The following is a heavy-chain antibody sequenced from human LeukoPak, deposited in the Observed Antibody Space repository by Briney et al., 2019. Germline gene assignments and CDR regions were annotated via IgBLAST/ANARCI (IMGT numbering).Heavy chain of an antibody. CDR2: IYPGDSDT. Sequence: GESLKISCETSGYIFTSHWIGWVRQMPGKGLEWMGIIYPGDSDTGYSPSFQGQVTISADKSISTAYLQWSSLKASDTAMYYCARGQIFDYWGQGTLVTVSS. CDR1: GYIFTSHW. J-gene: IGHJ4*02. CDR3: ARGQIFDY. V-gene: IGHV5-51*01.